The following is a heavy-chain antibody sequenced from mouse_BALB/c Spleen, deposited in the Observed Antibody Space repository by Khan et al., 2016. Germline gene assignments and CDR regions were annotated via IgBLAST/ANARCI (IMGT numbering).Heavy chain of an antibody. J-gene: IGHJ4*01. CDR1: GFNIKDTY. V-gene: IGHV14-3*02. D-gene: IGHD2-3*01. Sequence: VQLQQSGAELVKPGASVKLSCTASGFNIKDTYMHWVKQRPEQGLEWIGRIDPANGNTKYDPTFKGTATITADTSSNTAYLQLSSLTSEDTAVYYCARSRVYDGYYGYAMDYWGQGTSVTVSS. CDR2: IDPANGNT. CDR3: ARSRVYDGYYGYAMDY.